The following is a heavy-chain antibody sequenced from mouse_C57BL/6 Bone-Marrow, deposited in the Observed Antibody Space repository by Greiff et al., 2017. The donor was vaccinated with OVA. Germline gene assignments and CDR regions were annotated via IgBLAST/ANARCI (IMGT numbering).Heavy chain of an antibody. Sequence: VQRVESGAELARPGASVKLSCKASGYTFTSYGISWVKQRTGQGLEWIGEIYPRSGNTYYNEKFKGKATLTADKSSSTAYMELRSLTSEDSAVYFCARGLYDGYFLFAYWGQGTLVTVSA. CDR1: GYTFTSYG. D-gene: IGHD2-3*01. CDR2: IYPRSGNT. J-gene: IGHJ3*01. V-gene: IGHV1-81*01. CDR3: ARGLYDGYFLFAY.